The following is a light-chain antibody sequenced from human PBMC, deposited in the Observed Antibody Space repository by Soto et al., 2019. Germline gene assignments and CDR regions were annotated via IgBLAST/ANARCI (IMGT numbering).Light chain of an antibody. V-gene: IGKV1-27*01. CDR3: LQDYNYPWT. CDR1: QGISNY. J-gene: IGKJ1*01. CDR2: AAS. Sequence: DIQMTHSPSSLSASVGDRVPITFRASQGISNYLAWYQQKPGKVPKLLIYAASTLQSGVPSRFSGSGYGTDFALTISSLQPEDFATYYCLQDYNYPWTFGQGTKVDIK.